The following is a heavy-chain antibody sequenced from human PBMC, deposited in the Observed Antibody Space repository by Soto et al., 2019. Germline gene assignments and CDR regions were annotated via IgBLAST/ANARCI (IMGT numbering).Heavy chain of an antibody. V-gene: IGHV1-18*01. CDR2: ISGYNGDI. CDR1: GYTFTSYG. J-gene: IGHJ4*02. Sequence: QVQLVQSGAEVKKTGASVKVSCKASGYTFTSYGLSWVRQAPGQGLEWMGWISGYNGDINYAPKPQGRVTITRDTSTSTAYMELRSLRSDDTAVYYCARGSPFDNWGQGTLVTVSS. CDR3: ARGSPFDN.